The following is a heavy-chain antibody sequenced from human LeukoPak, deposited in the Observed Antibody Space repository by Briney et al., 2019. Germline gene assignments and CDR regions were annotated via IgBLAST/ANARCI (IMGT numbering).Heavy chain of an antibody. V-gene: IGHV1-69*13. J-gene: IGHJ4*02. CDR3: ARSWAGYCSGGSCYYFDY. Sequence: SVKVSCKASGGTFSSYAISWVRQAPGQGLEWMGGIIPIFGTANYAQKFQGRVTITADESTSTAYMELSSLRSEDTAVYYCARSWAGYCSGGSCYYFDYWGQGTLVTVSS. CDR1: GGTFSSYA. CDR2: IIPIFGTA. D-gene: IGHD2-15*01.